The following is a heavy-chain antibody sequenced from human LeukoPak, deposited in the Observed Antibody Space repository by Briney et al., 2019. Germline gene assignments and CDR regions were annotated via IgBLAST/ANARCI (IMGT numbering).Heavy chain of an antibody. CDR1: GFSFRDYG. CDR3: ARDRSTDNGHCTGDFRYAEVG. CDR2: IWYDGSNK. Sequence: GGSLRLSCAASGFSFRDYGMRWVRQAPGKGLEWVAIIWYDGSNKYYADSVKGRFTISRDNSKNTLYLQMNSLRAEDTAVYYCARDRSTDNGHCTGDFRYAEVGRGQGTLVTVSS. J-gene: IGHJ4*02. D-gene: IGHD2-8*02. V-gene: IGHV3-33*01.